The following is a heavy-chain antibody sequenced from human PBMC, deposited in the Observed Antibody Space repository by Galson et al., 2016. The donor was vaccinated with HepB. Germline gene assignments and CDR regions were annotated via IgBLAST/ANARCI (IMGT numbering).Heavy chain of an antibody. J-gene: IGHJ6*02. CDR2: ISGYNGNT. V-gene: IGHV1-18*01. CDR1: GYTFASYG. D-gene: IGHD3-3*02. Sequence: SVKVSCKASGYTFASYGISWVRQAPGQGLEWMGWISGYNGNTEYAKKFQGRVTVTTDTSTSTVYMELRSLRSDDTAVYYCARERSAFYYYYYGMDVWGQGTTVTVSS. CDR3: ARERSAFYYYYYGMDV.